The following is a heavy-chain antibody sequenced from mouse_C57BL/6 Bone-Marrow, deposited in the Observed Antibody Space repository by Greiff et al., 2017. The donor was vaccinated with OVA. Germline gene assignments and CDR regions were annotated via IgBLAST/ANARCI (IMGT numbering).Heavy chain of an antibody. Sequence: EVKLVESGGGLVQPKGSLKLSCAASGFSFNTYAMNWVRQAPGKGLEWVARIRSKSNNYATYYADSVKDRFTISRDDSESMLYLQMNNLKTEDTAMYYCVRPYHDYDRGGYYAMDYWGQGTSVTVSS. CDR3: VRPYHDYDRGGYYAMDY. CDR1: GFSFNTYA. J-gene: IGHJ4*01. D-gene: IGHD2-4*01. V-gene: IGHV10-1*01. CDR2: IRSKSNNYAT.